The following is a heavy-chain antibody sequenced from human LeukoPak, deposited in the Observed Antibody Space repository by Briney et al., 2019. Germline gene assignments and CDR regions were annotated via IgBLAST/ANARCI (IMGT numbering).Heavy chain of an antibody. J-gene: IGHJ4*02. CDR2: ISAYNGNT. CDR3: ARNLHHYGDLDY. Sequence: ASVKVPCKASGYTFTSYGISWVRQAPGQGLEWMGWISAYNGNTNYAQKLQGRVTMTTDTSTSTAYMELRSLRSDDTAVYYCARNLHHYGDLDYWGQGTLVTVSS. CDR1: GYTFTSYG. D-gene: IGHD4-17*01. V-gene: IGHV1-18*01.